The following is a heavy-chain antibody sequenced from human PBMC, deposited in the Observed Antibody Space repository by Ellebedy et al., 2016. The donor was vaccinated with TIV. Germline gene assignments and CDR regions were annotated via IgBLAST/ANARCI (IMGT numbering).Heavy chain of an antibody. CDR3: ASSRYHYYVGNTVFAY. D-gene: IGHD3-10*02. CDR2: VNAGGLVI. J-gene: IGHJ4*02. Sequence: PGGSLRLSCAGPGYSFSSYAMSWVRQAPGKGLEWVSGVNAGGLVIAYADPVKGRFTIPRDNSRNTLYLQMNSLRAEDTAIYYCASSRYHYYVGNTVFAYWGQGILVTVSS. V-gene: IGHV3-23*01. CDR1: GYSFSSYA.